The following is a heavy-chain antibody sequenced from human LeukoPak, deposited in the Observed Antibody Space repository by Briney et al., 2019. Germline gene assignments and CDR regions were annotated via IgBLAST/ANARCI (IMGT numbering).Heavy chain of an antibody. D-gene: IGHD5-18*01. CDR3: ARVSTASGYYYGMDV. V-gene: IGHV3-48*03. CDR1: GFTFSSFG. CDR2: ISGSGTNI. Sequence: GGSLRLSCAASGFTFSSFGMNWVRQAPGKGLEWVSYISGSGTNIYYADSVKGRFTVSRDNSKNTLYLQMNSLRAEDTAVYYCARVSTASGYYYGMDVWGQGTTVTVSS. J-gene: IGHJ6*02.